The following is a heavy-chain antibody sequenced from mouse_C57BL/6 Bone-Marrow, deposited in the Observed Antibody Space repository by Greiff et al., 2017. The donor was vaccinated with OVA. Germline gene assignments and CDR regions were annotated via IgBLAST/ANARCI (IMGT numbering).Heavy chain of an antibody. CDR1: GYTFTSYT. D-gene: IGHD2-14*01. Sequence: QVQLKQSGAELARPGASVKMSCKASGYTFTSYTMHWVKQRPGPGLEWIGYINPSSGYTKYNQKFKDKATLTADKSSSTAYMQLSSLTSEDSAVYYCARSGYDPGRDYFDYWGQGTTLTVSS. CDR3: ARSGYDPGRDYFDY. V-gene: IGHV1-4*01. CDR2: INPSSGYT. J-gene: IGHJ2*01.